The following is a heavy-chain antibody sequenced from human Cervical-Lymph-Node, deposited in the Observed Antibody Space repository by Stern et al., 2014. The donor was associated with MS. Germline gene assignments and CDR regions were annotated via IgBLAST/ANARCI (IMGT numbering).Heavy chain of an antibody. D-gene: IGHD3-22*01. CDR2: VYNSGDA. Sequence: QVQLVESGPGLVKPSETLSLTCTVSGASVSSNRYYWSWIRQPPGKGLEWIGYVYNSGDAKYNPSVKSRVTISEDRPKNHFSLKLTSVTAADTAVYYCASGQTSGFALEYWGQGALVTVSS. CDR3: ASGQTSGFALEY. V-gene: IGHV4-61*03. CDR1: GASVSSNRYY. J-gene: IGHJ4*02.